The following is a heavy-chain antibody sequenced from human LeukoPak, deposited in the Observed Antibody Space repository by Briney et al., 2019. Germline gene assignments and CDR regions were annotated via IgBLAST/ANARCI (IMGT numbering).Heavy chain of an antibody. CDR3: ASGYYDFWSGYYDY. D-gene: IGHD3-3*01. CDR2: IYTSGST. Sequence: SETLSLTCTVSGGSISSYYWSWIRQPAGKGLEWIGRIYTSGSTNYNPSLKSRVTISVDTSKNQFSLKLSSVTAADTAVYYCASGYYDFWSGYYDYWGQGTLVTVSS. V-gene: IGHV4-4*07. CDR1: GGSISSYY. J-gene: IGHJ4*02.